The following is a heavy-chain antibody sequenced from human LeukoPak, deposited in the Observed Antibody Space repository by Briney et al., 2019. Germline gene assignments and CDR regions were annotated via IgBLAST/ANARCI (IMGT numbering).Heavy chain of an antibody. J-gene: IGHJ4*02. CDR2: ISWDGGST. CDR3: AKDTDSSGIKYYFDY. D-gene: IGHD3-22*01. Sequence: GGSLRLSCAASGFTFDDYAMHWVRQAPGKGLEWVSLISWDGGSTYYADSVKGRFTTSRDNSKNSLYLQMNSLRAEDTALYYCAKDTDSSGIKYYFDYWGQGTLVTVSS. V-gene: IGHV3-43D*04. CDR1: GFTFDDYA.